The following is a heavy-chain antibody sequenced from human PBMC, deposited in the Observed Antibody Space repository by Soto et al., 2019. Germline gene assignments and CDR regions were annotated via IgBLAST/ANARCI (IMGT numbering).Heavy chain of an antibody. CDR1: GFTFSSYG. D-gene: IGHD3-22*01. CDR3: ANNYYDSSARPGY. Sequence: TGGSLRLSCAASGFTFSSYGMHWVRQAPGKGLEWVAVISYDGSNKYYADSVKGRFTISRDNSKNTLYLQMNSLRAEDTAVYYCANNYYDSSARPGYWGQGTLVTVSS. J-gene: IGHJ4*02. CDR2: ISYDGSNK. V-gene: IGHV3-30*18.